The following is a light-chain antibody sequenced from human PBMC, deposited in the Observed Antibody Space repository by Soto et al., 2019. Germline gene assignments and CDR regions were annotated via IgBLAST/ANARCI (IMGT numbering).Light chain of an antibody. V-gene: IGKV3D-15*01. J-gene: IGKJ1*01. CDR1: QSVSSH. Sequence: EIVMTQSPATLSVSPGERATLSCRASQSVSSHLAWYQQQPDQAPLLLIYETSSRAASIPGRFGGSGAQTVFPLTISRLEHEDFAVYYCQQYGTSPRTFGQGTKVDIK. CDR2: ETS. CDR3: QQYGTSPRT.